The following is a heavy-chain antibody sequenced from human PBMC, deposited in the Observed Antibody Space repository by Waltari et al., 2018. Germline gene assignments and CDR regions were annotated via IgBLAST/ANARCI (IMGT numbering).Heavy chain of an antibody. V-gene: IGHV3-23*01. CDR1: GFTFSSYA. CDR2: ITGSGGST. Sequence: EVQLLESGGGLVQPGGSLRLSCAASGFTFSSYAMSWVRQAPGKGLEWVSGITGSGGSTHYADSVKGRFTISRDNSKNTLYLQMGSLRAEDTAVYYCAKLPGGYYDDHYYFGMDVWGQGTTVTVSS. D-gene: IGHD3-10*01. CDR3: AKLPGGYYDDHYYFGMDV. J-gene: IGHJ6*02.